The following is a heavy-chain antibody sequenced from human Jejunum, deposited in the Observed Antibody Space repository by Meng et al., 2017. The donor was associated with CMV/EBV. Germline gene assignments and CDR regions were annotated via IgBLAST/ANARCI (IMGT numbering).Heavy chain of an antibody. J-gene: IGHJ1*01. V-gene: IGHV4-39*07. CDR3: ARGWRRVRFDFEYFQH. D-gene: IGHD3-3*01. CDR1: SISGSTYY. CDR2: IYYSGYT. Sequence: SISGSTYYWGWIRQTPGKNLEWIGSIYYSGYTYYNPSLKSRVTISVDTSKNQFSLKVTSVTAADTAAYYCARGWRRVRFDFEYFQHWGQGTLVTVSS.